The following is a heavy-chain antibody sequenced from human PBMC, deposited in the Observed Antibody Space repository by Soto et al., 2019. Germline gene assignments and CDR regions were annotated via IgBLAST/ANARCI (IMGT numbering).Heavy chain of an antibody. CDR1: GFTFSSYA. D-gene: IGHD6-19*01. CDR3: AKTVPGTKY. CDR2: ISGSGDST. V-gene: IGHV3-23*04. J-gene: IGHJ4*02. Sequence: EVQLVETGGGLIQPGGSLRLSCAASGFTFSSYAMSWVRQAPGKGLEWVSGISGSGDSTYYADSVKGRFTISRDNSKNTLFLQMNSLGAEDTALYYCAKTVPGTKYWGQGTLVTVSS.